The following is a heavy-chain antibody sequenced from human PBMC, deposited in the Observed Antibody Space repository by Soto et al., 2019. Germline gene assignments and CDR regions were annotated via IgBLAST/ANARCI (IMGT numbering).Heavy chain of an antibody. D-gene: IGHD6-6*01. J-gene: IGHJ5*02. CDR3: ARAWSEYSSSPHRCFDP. Sequence: PSETLSLTCTVSGGSIISGGYYWSWIRQHPGKGLEWIGYIYYSGSTYYNPSLKSRVTISVDTSKNQFSLKLSSVTAADTAVYYCARAWSEYSSSPHRCFDPWGQGTLVTVSS. CDR2: IYYSGST. CDR1: GGSIISGGYY. V-gene: IGHV4-31*03.